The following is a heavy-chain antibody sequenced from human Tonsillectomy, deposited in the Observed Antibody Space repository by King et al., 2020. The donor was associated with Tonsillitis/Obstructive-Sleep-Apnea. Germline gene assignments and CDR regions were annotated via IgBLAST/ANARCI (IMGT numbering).Heavy chain of an antibody. CDR2: ISAYNT. J-gene: IGHJ3*02. D-gene: IGHD3-3*01. CDR3: ARGGGISALDI. CDR1: GYTFTSYG. Sequence: QLVQSGAEVKKPGASVKVSCKASGYTFTSYGISWVRQAPGQGLEWMGWISAYNTNYAQKVKGRDTMNTDTSTSIAYMELRRLRSDDTAVYYCARGGGISALDIWGQGTTVTVSS. V-gene: IGHV1-18*01.